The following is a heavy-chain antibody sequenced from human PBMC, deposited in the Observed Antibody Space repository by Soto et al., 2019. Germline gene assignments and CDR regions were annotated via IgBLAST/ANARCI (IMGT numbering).Heavy chain of an antibody. V-gene: IGHV3-23*01. Sequence: EVQLLESGGGLAQPGGSLRLSCAASEFSFGGYAMSWVRQAPGKGLEWVSGISGSGGTTFYADSVKGRFTISRDNSESTLYLQMNSLGAEDPAVYYCAKGARGYSPATMDVWGQGTTVTVSS. CDR1: EFSFGGYA. CDR3: AKGARGYSPATMDV. CDR2: ISGSGGTT. D-gene: IGHD5-18*01. J-gene: IGHJ6*02.